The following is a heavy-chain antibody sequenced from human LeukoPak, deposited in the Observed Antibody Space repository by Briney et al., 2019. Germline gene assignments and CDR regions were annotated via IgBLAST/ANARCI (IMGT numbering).Heavy chain of an antibody. CDR2: ISYDGSNK. J-gene: IGHJ4*02. Sequence: GGSLRLSCAASGFTFSSYAMHWVRQAPGKGLEWVAVISYDGSNKYYADSVKGRFTISRDNSKNTLYLQMNSLRAEDTAVYYCATLSWYGSFDYWGQGTLVTVSS. V-gene: IGHV3-30-3*01. D-gene: IGHD6-13*01. CDR3: ATLSWYGSFDY. CDR1: GFTFSSYA.